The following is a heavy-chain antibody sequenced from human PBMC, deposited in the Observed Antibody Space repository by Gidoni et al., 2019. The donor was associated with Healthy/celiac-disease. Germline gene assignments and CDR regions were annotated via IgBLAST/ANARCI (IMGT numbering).Heavy chain of an antibody. J-gene: IGHJ3*02. D-gene: IGHD2-2*01. CDR3: ARVLLVVPAAHDAFDI. CDR1: GGSFSGYY. CDR2: LNHSGST. Sequence: QVQLQQWGAGLLKPSETLSLTCAVYGGSFSGYYWSWIRQPPGKGLEWIGELNHSGSTNYNPSLKSRVTISVDTSKNQFSLKLSSVTAADTAVYYCARVLLVVPAAHDAFDIWGQGTMVTVSS. V-gene: IGHV4-34*01.